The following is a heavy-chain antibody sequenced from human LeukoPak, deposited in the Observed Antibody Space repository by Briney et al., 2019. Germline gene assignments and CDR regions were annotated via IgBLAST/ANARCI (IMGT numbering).Heavy chain of an antibody. V-gene: IGHV3-23*01. J-gene: IGHJ4*02. CDR2: TSVGSDVI. D-gene: IGHD3-9*01. CDR3: AKSHVSTATGTGRYFDY. CDR1: GLTFSNSA. Sequence: GGSLRLSCAVSGLTFSNSAMSWVRQAPGKGLEWVSATSVGSDVIYADSVKGRFAISRDNSKHTVYLQMDSLRAEDTAVYYCAKSHVSTATGTGRYFDYWGQGTLVTVSS.